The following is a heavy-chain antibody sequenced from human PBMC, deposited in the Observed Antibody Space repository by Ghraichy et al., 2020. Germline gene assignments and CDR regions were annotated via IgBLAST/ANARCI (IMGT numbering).Heavy chain of an antibody. CDR1: GGAIRSYY. J-gene: IGHJ4*02. CDR3: ARDLRGDTYGPLDY. CDR2: IYYTGST. D-gene: IGHD5-18*01. V-gene: IGHV4-59*01. Sequence: SETLSLTCTVSGGAIRSYYWSWIRQPPGKGLEWIGYIYYTGSTNYNPSLKSRVTISLDTSNNQFSLNLNSVTAADTAVYYCARDLRGDTYGPLDYWGQGTLVTVSS.